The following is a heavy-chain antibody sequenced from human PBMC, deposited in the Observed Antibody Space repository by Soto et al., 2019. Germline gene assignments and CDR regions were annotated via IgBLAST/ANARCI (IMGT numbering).Heavy chain of an antibody. D-gene: IGHD1-1*01. CDR3: VRRYDPYYFDY. CDR1: GFSLTTSAVA. V-gene: IGHV2-5*01. J-gene: IGHJ4*02. CDR2: VYGSDDK. Sequence: QITLQESGPTLGKPTQTLTLTCTFSGFSLTTSAVAVGWIRQPPGKALEWLAIVYGSDDKFYSPSLRSRLSITKDNSKNQVVLTLTNVDPVDTATYSCVRRYDPYYFDYWGRGTLVTVSS.